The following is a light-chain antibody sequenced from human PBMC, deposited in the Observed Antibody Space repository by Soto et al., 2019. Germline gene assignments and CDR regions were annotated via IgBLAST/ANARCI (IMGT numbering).Light chain of an antibody. V-gene: IGLV2-8*01. CDR2: EVS. Sequence: QSALTQPPSASGSPGQSVTISCTGTSSDVGGYNYVSWYQQYPGKAPKLMIYEVSKRPSGVPDRFSGSKSGNTASLTVSGLQAEDEADYYCSSYAGRNEGVLFGGGTKLTVL. CDR1: SSDVGGYNY. CDR3: SSYAGRNEGVL. J-gene: IGLJ2*01.